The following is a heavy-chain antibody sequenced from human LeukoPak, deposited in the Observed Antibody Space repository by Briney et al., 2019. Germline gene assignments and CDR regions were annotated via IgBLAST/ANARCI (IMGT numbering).Heavy chain of an antibody. J-gene: IGHJ4*02. V-gene: IGHV3-23*01. CDR2: ISDSGGST. D-gene: IGHD5-12*01. Sequence: GGSLRLACAASGFTFSSHAMSWVRQAPGKGLDWVSAISDSGGSTYYADSVKGRFTISRDNSKNTLYLQMNSLRAEDTAVYYCAKGGYSGYDSGGYFDYWGQGTLVTVSS. CDR3: AKGGYSGYDSGGYFDY. CDR1: GFTFSSHA.